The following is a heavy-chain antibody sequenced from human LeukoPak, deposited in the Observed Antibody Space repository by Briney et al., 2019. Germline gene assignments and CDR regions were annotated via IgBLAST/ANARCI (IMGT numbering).Heavy chain of an antibody. Sequence: GGSLRLSCVASGIRFSALWMNWVRQAPGKGLELVASINEDGSEKYYVDSVKGRFTISRDNPKKSLYLQLNSLRVDDTAVYYCAKAGNGFGYWGQGALVTVSS. CDR1: GIRFSALW. CDR2: INEDGSEK. D-gene: IGHD2-8*01. J-gene: IGHJ4*02. CDR3: AKAGNGFGY. V-gene: IGHV3-7*01.